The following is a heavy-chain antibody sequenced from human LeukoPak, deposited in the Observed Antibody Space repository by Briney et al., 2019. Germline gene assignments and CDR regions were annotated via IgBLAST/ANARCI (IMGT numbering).Heavy chain of an antibody. Sequence: PGGSLRLPCAASGIIFSNYWMNWVRQAPGKGLVWVSLINRDGSSTSYADSVKGRFTISRDNAKNTLYLQMNSLRAEDTAVYYCAKEGLSGGWPPLGFDPWGQGTLVTVSS. CDR1: GIIFSNYW. D-gene: IGHD6-19*01. V-gene: IGHV3-74*01. CDR2: INRDGSST. J-gene: IGHJ5*02. CDR3: AKEGLSGGWPPLGFDP.